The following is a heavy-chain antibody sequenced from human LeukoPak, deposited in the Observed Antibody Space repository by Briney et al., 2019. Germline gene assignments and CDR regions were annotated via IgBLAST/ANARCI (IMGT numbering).Heavy chain of an antibody. D-gene: IGHD5-18*01. CDR1: GVSIGDYH. J-gene: IGHJ5*02. Sequence: PSETLSLTCTVSGVSIGDYHWSWVRQTPGKGLEWIGFVYYTGATNYNPSLKSRVTISLDTSKNQFSLNLNSVDAADTAVYFCARCGNSYGTGYQFDPWSQGTLVTVSS. V-gene: IGHV4-59*01. CDR2: VYYTGAT. CDR3: ARCGNSYGTGYQFDP.